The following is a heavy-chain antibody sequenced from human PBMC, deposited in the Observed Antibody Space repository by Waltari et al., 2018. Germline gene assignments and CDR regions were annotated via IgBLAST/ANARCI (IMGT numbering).Heavy chain of an antibody. CDR1: GYSISSHY. CDR3: ARGRSAGGFFTFDS. Sequence: QVQLQESGPRLVKPSETLSLTCSVSGYSISSHYWRWIRQSPGKGLELLGYTYHKGATNYNPALERRVTISGDTSMNQFSLRLSSVTTADTAVYYCARGRSAGGFFTFDSWGQGALVTVSS. CDR2: TYHKGAT. V-gene: IGHV4-59*11. J-gene: IGHJ4*02. D-gene: IGHD3-3*01.